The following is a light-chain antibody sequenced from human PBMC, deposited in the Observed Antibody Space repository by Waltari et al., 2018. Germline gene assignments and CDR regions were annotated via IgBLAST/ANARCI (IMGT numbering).Light chain of an antibody. V-gene: IGKV1-39*01. CDR3: QQSYSTPAT. J-gene: IGKJ1*01. CDR2: AAS. Sequence: DIQMTQSTYSLPASVGDRVTITCRGRQSSSSYVNWNTQKTGKAPKLLIYAASSLQSGVPSRFSGSGAETDFTLTISSLQPEEFATYNCQQSYSTPATFGQGTKVEIK. CDR1: QSSSSY.